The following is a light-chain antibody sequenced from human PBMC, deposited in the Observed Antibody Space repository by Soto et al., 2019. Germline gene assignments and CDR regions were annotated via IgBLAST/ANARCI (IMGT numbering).Light chain of an antibody. CDR3: QRLDSYPRT. CDR1: HDINTH. Sequence: DVQLTQSPSFLSASVGDRVTITCRASHDINTHLAWYQQEPGKAPKLLIYSASSLQSGVPSRFRGSRSGTEFTLTISSLQPGDFATYYCQRLDSYPRTFGPGTKVEIK. CDR2: SAS. J-gene: IGKJ1*01. V-gene: IGKV1-9*01.